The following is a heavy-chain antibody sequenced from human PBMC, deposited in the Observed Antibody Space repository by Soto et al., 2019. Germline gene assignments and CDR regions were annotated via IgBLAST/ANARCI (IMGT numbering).Heavy chain of an antibody. CDR1: SGSISSYY. J-gene: IGHJ4*02. Sequence: SETLSLTCTVSSGSISSYYWNWIRQPPGRGLEWIGYIYSSGSTKYNPSLKSRVTISVDTSKNQFSLNLSSVTTADTAVYYCARTPTYGSGSSFDYWGQGTLVTVSS. CDR3: ARTPTYGSGSSFDY. CDR2: IYSSGST. V-gene: IGHV4-59*01. D-gene: IGHD3-10*01.